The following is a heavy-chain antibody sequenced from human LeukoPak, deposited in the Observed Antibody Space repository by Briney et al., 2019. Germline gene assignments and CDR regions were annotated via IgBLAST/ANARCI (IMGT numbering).Heavy chain of an antibody. CDR2: IIPIFGIA. J-gene: IGHJ5*02. CDR3: AREGDIVVVPAAIPNWFDP. D-gene: IGHD2-2*02. V-gene: IGHV1-69*17. CDR1: GGTFSSYA. Sequence: ASVKVSCKASGGTFSSYAISWVRQAPGQGLEWMGGIIPIFGIANYAQKFQGRVTITADKSTSTAYMELSSLRSEDTAVYYCAREGDIVVVPAAIPNWFDPWGQGTPVTVSS.